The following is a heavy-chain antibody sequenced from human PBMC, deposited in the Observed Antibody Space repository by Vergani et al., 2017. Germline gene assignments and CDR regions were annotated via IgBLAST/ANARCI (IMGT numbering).Heavy chain of an antibody. CDR2: VSAGGGYS. CDR1: GFTFSSYA. CDR3: AKLAVAGTGVNYFDY. V-gene: IGHV3-23*01. J-gene: IGHJ4*02. Sequence: EVQLLESGGGLVQPGGSLRLSCAASGFTFSSYAMRWVRQAPGKGLEWVSTVSAGGGYSYYADSVKGRFTISRDNSKNTVYLQMNSLRAEDTAVYYCAKLAVAGTGVNYFDYWGQGTLVTVSS. D-gene: IGHD6-19*01.